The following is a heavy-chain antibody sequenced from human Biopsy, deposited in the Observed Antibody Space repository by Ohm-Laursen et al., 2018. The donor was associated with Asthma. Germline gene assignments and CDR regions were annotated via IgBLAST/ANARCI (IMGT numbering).Heavy chain of an antibody. D-gene: IGHD4-17*01. CDR1: GGSINIGDYY. Sequence: TLSLTCAVSGGSINIGDYYWSWIRQHPGKGLEWIGYIYYSGSTYYNPSLKSRVSILIDTSKNQFSLRLSSVTAADTAVYYCARTTYGDDGFDPWGQGTLGTVSS. CDR3: ARTTYGDDGFDP. V-gene: IGHV4-31*11. CDR2: IYYSGST. J-gene: IGHJ5*02.